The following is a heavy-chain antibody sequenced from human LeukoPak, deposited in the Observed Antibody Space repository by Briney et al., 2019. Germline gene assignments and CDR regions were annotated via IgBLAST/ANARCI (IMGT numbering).Heavy chain of an antibody. CDR3: ARDRPYDSSGYYRPPFDY. D-gene: IGHD3-22*01. V-gene: IGHV1-18*01. Sequence: ASVKVSCKASGYTFTSYGISWVRQAPGQGLEWMGWISAYHGNTNYAQKLQGRVTMTTDTSTSTAYMELRSLRSDDTAVYYCARDRPYDSSGYYRPPFDYWGQGTLVTVSS. CDR2: ISAYHGNT. CDR1: GYTFTSYG. J-gene: IGHJ4*02.